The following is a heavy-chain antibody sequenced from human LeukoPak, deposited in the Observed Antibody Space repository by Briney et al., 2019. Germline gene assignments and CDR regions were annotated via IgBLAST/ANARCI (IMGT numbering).Heavy chain of an antibody. CDR1: GFAFSTYA. CDR2: ISPDGSNR. CDR3: ARVQSGSEAFDI. J-gene: IGHJ3*02. V-gene: IGHV3-30-3*01. Sequence: GGSVRLSCAASGFAFSTYAMHWVRQAPGKGPEWVAAISPDGSNRFYADSVKGRFTFSRDNSKNTLYLQMNSLRVEDTATYYCARVQSGSEAFDIWGQGRMVTVS.